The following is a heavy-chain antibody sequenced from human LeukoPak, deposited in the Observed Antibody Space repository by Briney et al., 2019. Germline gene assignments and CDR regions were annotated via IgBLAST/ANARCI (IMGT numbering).Heavy chain of an antibody. V-gene: IGHV1-2*02. CDR3: ARPRQPGYSRYFGL. CDR2: INPNSGDT. D-gene: IGHD2-21*01. J-gene: IGHJ2*01. Sequence: ASVKVSCKASGYTFTGYYMHWVRQAPGQGLEWMGWINPNSGDTNYSQKFQGRVSMTRDTSINTAYMELSRLTSDDTAVYYCARPRQPGYSRYFGLWGRGTLVTVSS. CDR1: GYTFTGYY.